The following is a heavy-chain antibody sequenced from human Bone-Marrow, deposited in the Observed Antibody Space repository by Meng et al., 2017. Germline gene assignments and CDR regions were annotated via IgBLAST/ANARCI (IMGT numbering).Heavy chain of an antibody. Sequence: VQLQRGGAGLLKPSEPLSLTWAVYGGSFSGYYWSVIRQPPGKGLEWIGEINHSGSTNYNPSLKSRVTISVDTSKNQFSLKLSSVTAADTAVYYCARGGVRGGIDYWGQGTLVTVSS. CDR3: ARGGVRGGIDY. CDR1: GGSFSGYY. V-gene: IGHV4-34*01. CDR2: INHSGST. J-gene: IGHJ4*02. D-gene: IGHD3-10*01.